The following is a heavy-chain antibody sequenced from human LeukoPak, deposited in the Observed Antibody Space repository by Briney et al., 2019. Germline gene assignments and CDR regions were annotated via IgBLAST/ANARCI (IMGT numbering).Heavy chain of an antibody. CDR3: ARLVVGAWIQLWFHWFDP. CDR1: GFTFSDYY. Sequence: GGSLRLSCAASGFTFSDYYISWIRQAPGKGLEWVSYISSSGSTIYYADSVKGRFTISRDNAKNSLYLQMNSLRAEDTAVYYCARLVVGAWIQLWFHWFDPWGQGTLVTVSS. CDR2: ISSSGSTI. J-gene: IGHJ5*02. V-gene: IGHV3-11*04. D-gene: IGHD5-18*01.